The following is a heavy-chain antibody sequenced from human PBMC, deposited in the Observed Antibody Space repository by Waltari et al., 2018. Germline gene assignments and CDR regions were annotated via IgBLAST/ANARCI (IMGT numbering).Heavy chain of an antibody. V-gene: IGHV3-20*04. CDR3: ARDQYFSRSYYGMDV. CDR2: INWHGGTT. Sequence: EVQLVESGGSVVRPGGSLRLSCATSGFTFDDYAMSWVRQVPGKGVEWGSGINWHGGTTGYADSVKGRFTISRDNAKNSVYLQMNSLRAEDTAVYYCARDQYFSRSYYGMDVWGQGTTVTVS. D-gene: IGHD3-9*01. CDR1: GFTFDDYA. J-gene: IGHJ6*02.